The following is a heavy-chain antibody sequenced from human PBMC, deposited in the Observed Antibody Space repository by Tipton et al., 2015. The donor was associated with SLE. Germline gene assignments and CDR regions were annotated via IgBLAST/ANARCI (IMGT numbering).Heavy chain of an antibody. CDR3: ARGESRITIFGVVMPFFDY. CDR1: GYTFSNYW. D-gene: IGHD3-3*01. V-gene: IGHV5-51*03. CDR2: IYPGHPDTDSDT. Sequence: VQLVQSGAEVKKPGESLKISCKASGYTFSNYWIGWVRQMPGKGLEWMGIIYPGHPDTDSDTRYSPSFQGQVTISADKSISTAYLQWRSLKASDTAMYYCARGESRITIFGVVMPFFDYWGQGTLVTVSS. J-gene: IGHJ4*02.